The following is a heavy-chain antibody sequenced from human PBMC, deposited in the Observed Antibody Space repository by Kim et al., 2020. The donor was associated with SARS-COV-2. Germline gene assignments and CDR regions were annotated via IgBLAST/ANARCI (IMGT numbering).Heavy chain of an antibody. Sequence: GGATTYAAYVECRFTKSRDNAKNTLYLQMNSLRAEDTAVYYWASRGLHGYWGQGTLVTVSS. CDR3: ASRGLHGY. D-gene: IGHD5-12*01. CDR2: GGAT. J-gene: IGHJ4*02. V-gene: IGHV3-23*01.